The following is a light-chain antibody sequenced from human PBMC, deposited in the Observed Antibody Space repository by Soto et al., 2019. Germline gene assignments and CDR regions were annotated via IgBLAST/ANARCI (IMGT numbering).Light chain of an antibody. CDR2: DAS. CDR3: QQRYSTPIT. Sequence: DIQRTQSPSTRSASVGDPVTIPCRASQSISRWLAWYQKKPGKDPKILISDASTLQSGVPSRFSGSGSGTDFSLTISSLQTEDFATYECQQRYSTPITFGQGTRLEIK. J-gene: IGKJ5*01. CDR1: QSISRW. V-gene: IGKV1-39*01.